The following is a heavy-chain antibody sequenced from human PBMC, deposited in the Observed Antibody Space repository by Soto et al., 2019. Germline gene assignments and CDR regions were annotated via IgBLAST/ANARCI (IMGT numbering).Heavy chain of an antibody. CDR1: GFSLTSGVG. V-gene: IGHV2-5*02. CDR2: IYWDDDK. CDR3: AHIDPEIVTVGGHGGFDY. J-gene: IGHJ4*02. D-gene: IGHD5-12*01. Sequence: QITLKESGPTLVRPPQTLTLTCTFSGFSLTSGVGVGWIRQPPGKALEWLALIYWDDDKRYSPSLKNRLTITQDTPKTQVVLTMTNVGPVDTATYFCAHIDPEIVTVGGHGGFDYWGQGTLVTVSS.